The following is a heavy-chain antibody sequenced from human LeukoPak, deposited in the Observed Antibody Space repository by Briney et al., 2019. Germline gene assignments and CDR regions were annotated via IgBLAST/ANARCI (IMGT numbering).Heavy chain of an antibody. Sequence: GASVKVSCKASGGTFSSYAISWVRQAPGQGLEWMGGIIPIFGTANYAQKFQGRVTITADESTSTAYMELSSLRSEDTAVYYCARPLGYCSSTSCFDFDYWGQGTLVTVSS. CDR2: IIPIFGTA. CDR3: ARPLGYCSSTSCFDFDY. D-gene: IGHD2-2*01. CDR1: GGTFSSYA. V-gene: IGHV1-69*13. J-gene: IGHJ4*02.